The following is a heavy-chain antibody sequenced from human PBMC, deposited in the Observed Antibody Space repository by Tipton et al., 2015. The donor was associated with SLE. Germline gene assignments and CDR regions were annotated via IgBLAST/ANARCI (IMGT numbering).Heavy chain of an antibody. D-gene: IGHD4-17*01. Sequence: QSGAEVKKPGASVKVSCKASGYTFTGYYMHWVRQAPGQGLEWMGRINPNSGGTNYAQKFQGRVTMTRDTSISTAYMELSRLRSDDTAVYYCARAAIDYGVRCPYGMDVWGQGTTVTVSS. V-gene: IGHV1-2*06. CDR3: ARAAIDYGVRCPYGMDV. CDR2: INPNSGGT. J-gene: IGHJ6*02. CDR1: GYTFTGYY.